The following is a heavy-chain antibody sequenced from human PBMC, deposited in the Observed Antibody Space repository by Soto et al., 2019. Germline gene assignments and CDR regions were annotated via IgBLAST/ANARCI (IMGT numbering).Heavy chain of an antibody. CDR3: ARDKGYSGYDLKDWFDP. Sequence: GGSLRLSCAASGFTFSSYSMNWVRQAPGKGLEWVSYISSSSSTIYYADSVKGRFTISRDNAKNSLYLQMNSLRAEDTAVYYCARDKGYSGYDLKDWFDPWGQGTLVTVSS. CDR2: ISSSSSTI. D-gene: IGHD5-12*01. J-gene: IGHJ5*02. CDR1: GFTFSSYS. V-gene: IGHV3-48*01.